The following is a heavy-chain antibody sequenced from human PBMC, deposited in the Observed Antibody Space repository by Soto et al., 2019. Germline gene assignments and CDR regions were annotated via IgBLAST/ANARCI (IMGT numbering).Heavy chain of an antibody. J-gene: IGHJ6*02. V-gene: IGHV2-5*01. CDR1: GFSLTTGGVA. CDR2: IYWNDDK. Sequence: SGPTLANPPHPLTLTCSFSGFSLTTGGVAVGWIRQPPGKALEWLALIYWNDDKRYSPSLKNRLTVTKDTTKNQVVLTLTNLDPVDTATYDSAHELGCLDAMDDWGQGTTVTVSS. D-gene: IGHD3-10*01. CDR3: AHELGCLDAMDD.